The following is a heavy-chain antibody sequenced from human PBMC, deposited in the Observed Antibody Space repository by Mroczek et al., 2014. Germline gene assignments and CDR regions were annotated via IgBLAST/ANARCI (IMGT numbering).Heavy chain of an antibody. CDR1: GGSISSGGYY. CDR3: ARNYYDSSGYYPYYFDY. V-gene: IGHV4-31*03. CDR2: IYYSGST. Sequence: QVQLQQWGPGLVKPSQTLSLTCTVSGGSISSGGYYWSWIRQHPGKGLEWIGYIYYSGSTYYNPSLKSRVTISVDTSKNQFSLKLSSVTAADTAVYYCARNYYDSSGYYPYYFDYWGQGTLVTVSS. D-gene: IGHD3-22*01. J-gene: IGHJ4*02.